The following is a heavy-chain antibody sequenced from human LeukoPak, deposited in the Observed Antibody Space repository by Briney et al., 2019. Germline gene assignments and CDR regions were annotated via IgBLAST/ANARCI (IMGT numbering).Heavy chain of an antibody. CDR3: AKSRIAAALDV. CDR1: GFTFSSYG. J-gene: IGHJ6*02. V-gene: IGHV3-30*18. Sequence: GRSLRLSCAASGFTFSSYGMHWVRQAPGKGLEWVALISYDGTDKYYADSVKGRFTISRDNSKNTLYLQMNSLRAEDTALYYCAKSRIAAALDVWGQGTTVTVSS. CDR2: ISYDGTDK. D-gene: IGHD6-13*01.